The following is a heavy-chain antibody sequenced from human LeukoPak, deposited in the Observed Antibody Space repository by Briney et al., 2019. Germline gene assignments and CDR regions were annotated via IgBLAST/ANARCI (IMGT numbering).Heavy chain of an antibody. V-gene: IGHV3-30*03. CDR1: GFTFSDYA. CDR2: ISYDGSDK. J-gene: IGHJ6*03. CDR3: ARVRREMKRSLGRTTEYSYYYYMDV. Sequence: GGSLRLSCAASGFTFSDYAMHWVRQAPGKGLEWVAIISYDGSDKYYADSVKGRFTISRDNAKNSLYLQMNSLRAEDTALYHCARVRREMKRSLGRTTEYSYYYYMDVWGKGTTVTVSS. D-gene: IGHD1/OR15-1a*01.